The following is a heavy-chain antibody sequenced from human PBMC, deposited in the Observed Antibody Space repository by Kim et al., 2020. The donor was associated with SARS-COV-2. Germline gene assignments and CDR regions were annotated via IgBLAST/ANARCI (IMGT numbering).Heavy chain of an antibody. J-gene: IGHJ6*02. D-gene: IGHD4-4*01. Sequence: SETLSLTCTVSGGSISSGSYYWSWIRQPAGKGLEWIGRIYTSGSTNYNPSLKSRVTISVDTSKNQFSLKLSSVTAADTAVYYCARVPWDYSNRGMDVWGQGTTVTVSS. CDR3: ARVPWDYSNRGMDV. V-gene: IGHV4-61*02. CDR2: IYTSGST. CDR1: GGSISSGSYY.